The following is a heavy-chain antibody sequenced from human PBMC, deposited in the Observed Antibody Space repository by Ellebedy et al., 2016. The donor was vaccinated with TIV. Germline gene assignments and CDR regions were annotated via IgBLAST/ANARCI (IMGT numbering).Heavy chain of an antibody. CDR2: ISGSGGST. D-gene: IGHD2-15*01. CDR3: AKDQDWDAFDI. CDR1: GFTFSSYA. J-gene: IGHJ3*02. V-gene: IGHV3-23*01. Sequence: GESLKISXAASGFTFSSYAMSWVRQAPGKGLEWVSAISGSGGSTYYADSVKGRFTISRDNSKNTLYLQMNSLRAEDTAVYYCAKDQDWDAFDIWGQGTMVTVSS.